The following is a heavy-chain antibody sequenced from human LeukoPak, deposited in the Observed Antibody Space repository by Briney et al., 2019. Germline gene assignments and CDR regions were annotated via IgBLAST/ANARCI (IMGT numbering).Heavy chain of an antibody. V-gene: IGHV4-34*01. CDR2: INHYGST. D-gene: IGHD1-26*01. CDR3: ATIVGATKDPFDY. Sequence: PSETLSLTCAVYGGSFSGYYWNWFRQPPGKGLGWIGDINHYGSTNYNPSLKSRVTISVDTSKNQFSLKVTSVTAADTAVYYCATIVGATKDPFDYWGQGTLVTVSS. CDR1: GGSFSGYY. J-gene: IGHJ4*02.